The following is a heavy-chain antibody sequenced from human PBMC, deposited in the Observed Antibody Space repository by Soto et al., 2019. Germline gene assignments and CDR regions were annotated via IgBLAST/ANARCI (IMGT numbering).Heavy chain of an antibody. Sequence: VGSLRLSCAESGFTFSSYGMHWVRQAPGKGLEWVAVIWYDGSNKYYADSVKGRFTISRDNSKNTLYLQMNSLRAEDTAVYYCAREDGWFGELLGYYYYGMDVWGQGTTVTVSS. CDR2: IWYDGSNK. J-gene: IGHJ6*02. D-gene: IGHD3-10*01. CDR3: AREDGWFGELLGYYYYGMDV. V-gene: IGHV3-33*01. CDR1: GFTFSSYG.